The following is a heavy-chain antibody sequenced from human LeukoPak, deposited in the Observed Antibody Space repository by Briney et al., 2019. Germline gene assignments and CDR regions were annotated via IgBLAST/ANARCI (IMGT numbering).Heavy chain of an antibody. Sequence: TGGSLRLSCAASGFTVSSNYMSWVRQAPGKGLEWVSVIYSGGSTYYADSVKGRFTISRDNSKNTLYLQMNSLRAEDTAVYYCARDWRYDSSGYYSPAFDIWGQGTMVTVSS. D-gene: IGHD3-22*01. CDR1: GFTVSSNY. J-gene: IGHJ3*02. V-gene: IGHV3-53*01. CDR2: IYSGGST. CDR3: ARDWRYDSSGYYSPAFDI.